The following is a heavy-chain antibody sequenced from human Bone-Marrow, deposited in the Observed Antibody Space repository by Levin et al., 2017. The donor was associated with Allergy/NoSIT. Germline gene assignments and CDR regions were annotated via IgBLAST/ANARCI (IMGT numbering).Heavy chain of an antibody. CDR3: ARDGAGGAYNWFDP. V-gene: IGHV7-4-1*02. CDR1: GYILNSHA. Sequence: EASVKVSCKASGYILNSHAMNWVRQAPGQGLQWMGWINTNTGKPTYAQDFTGRFVFSVDTSVSTAYLHISNLKTEDTAVYYCARDGAGGAYNWFDPWGQGTLVTVSS. CDR2: INTNTGKP. J-gene: IGHJ5*02. D-gene: IGHD1-26*01.